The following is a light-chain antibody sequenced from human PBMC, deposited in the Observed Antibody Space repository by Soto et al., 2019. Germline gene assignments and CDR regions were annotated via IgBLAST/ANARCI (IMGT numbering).Light chain of an antibody. Sequence: EIVLTQSPGTLSLSPGERATLYCSASQSVSSSYLAWYQQKPGQAPRLLIYGASSRATGIPDRFSGSGSGTDFTLTISRLEPEDFAVYYCQQYGSSPGTFGQGTKVDI. CDR1: QSVSSSY. CDR3: QQYGSSPGT. CDR2: GAS. J-gene: IGKJ1*01. V-gene: IGKV3-20*01.